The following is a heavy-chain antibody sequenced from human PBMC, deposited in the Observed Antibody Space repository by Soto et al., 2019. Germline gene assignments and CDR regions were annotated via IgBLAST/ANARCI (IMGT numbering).Heavy chain of an antibody. J-gene: IGHJ4*02. D-gene: IGHD2-15*01. CDR1: GFSLSTSGVG. Sequence: QITLKESGPTLVKPTQTLTLTCTFSGFSLSTSGVGVGWIRQPPGKALEWRALIYWDDDKRYSPSLKSRLTLTTDTSQNQLVLTMPSMPPADTATYYCAHEWCYFSVFDYWGQGTLVTVSS. V-gene: IGHV2-5*02. CDR3: AHEWCYFSVFDY. CDR2: IYWDDDK.